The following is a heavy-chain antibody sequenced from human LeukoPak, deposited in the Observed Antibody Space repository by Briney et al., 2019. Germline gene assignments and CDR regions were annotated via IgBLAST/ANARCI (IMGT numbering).Heavy chain of an antibody. D-gene: IGHD6-6*01. CDR1: GGSISSYY. J-gene: IGHJ4*02. Sequence: PSETLSLTCTVSGGSISSYYWSWIRQPAGKGLEWIGRIYTSGSTNYNPSLKSRVTMSVDTSKNQFSLKLSSVTAADTAVYYCASLEYSSSLGGFDYWGQGTLVTVSS. CDR2: IYTSGST. CDR3: ASLEYSSSLGGFDY. V-gene: IGHV4-4*07.